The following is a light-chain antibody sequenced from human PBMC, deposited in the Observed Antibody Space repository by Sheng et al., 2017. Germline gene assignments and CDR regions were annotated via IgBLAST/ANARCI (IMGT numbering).Light chain of an antibody. CDR1: QSISSY. CDR2: AAS. V-gene: IGKV1-39*01. CDR3: QQSYDTPPT. Sequence: DIQMTQSPSSLSASVGDRVTITCRASQSISSYLNWYQQKPGKAPKLLIYAASSLQTWVPSRFSGSGSGTDFTLTISSLQPEDFAAYYCQQSYDTPPTFGQGTNVEVK. J-gene: IGKJ1*01.